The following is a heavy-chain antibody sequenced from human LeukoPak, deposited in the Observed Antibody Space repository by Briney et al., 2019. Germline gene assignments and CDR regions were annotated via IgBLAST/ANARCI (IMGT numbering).Heavy chain of an antibody. CDR1: GYTFTGYY. Sequence: GASVKVSCKASGYTFTGYYMHWVRQAPGQGLEWMGWINPNSGGTNYAQKFQGRVTMTRDTSISTAYMELSRLRSDDTAVYYCARDTYYYDSSGYYPTFDYWGQGTLVTVSS. CDR3: ARDTYYYDSSGYYPTFDY. D-gene: IGHD3-22*01. V-gene: IGHV1-2*02. J-gene: IGHJ4*02. CDR2: INPNSGGT.